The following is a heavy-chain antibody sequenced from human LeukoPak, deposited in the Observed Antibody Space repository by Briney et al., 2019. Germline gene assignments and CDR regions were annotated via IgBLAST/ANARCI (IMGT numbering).Heavy chain of an antibody. CDR3: AKDNFDSSGTQYDAFDT. V-gene: IGHV3-23*01. D-gene: IGHD3-22*01. J-gene: IGHJ3*02. CDR2: ISGSRGST. CDR1: GFTFGSYA. Sequence: GGSLRLSCAAAGFTFGSYAKHWVRQAPGKGLEWVSAISGSRGSTYYADSVKGRFTISRDISKNTLYLQMNSLRAEDTAVYYCAKDNFDSSGTQYDAFDTWGQGTMVTVSS.